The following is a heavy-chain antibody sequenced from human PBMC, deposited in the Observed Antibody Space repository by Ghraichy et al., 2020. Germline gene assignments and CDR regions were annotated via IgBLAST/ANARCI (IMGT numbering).Heavy chain of an antibody. CDR1: GFSLSTSGVG. CDR2: IYWNDDK. D-gene: IGHD1-26*01. J-gene: IGHJ3*02. CDR3: AREWELYDAFDI. V-gene: IGHV2-5*01. Sequence: SAPTLVKPTQTLTLTCTFSGFSLSTSGVGVGWIRQPPGKALEWLALIYWNDDKRYSPSLKSRLTITKDTSKNQVVLTMTNMDPVDTATYYCAREWELYDAFDIWGQGTMVTVSS.